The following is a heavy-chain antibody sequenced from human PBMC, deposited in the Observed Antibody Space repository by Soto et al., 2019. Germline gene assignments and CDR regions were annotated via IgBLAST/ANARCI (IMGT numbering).Heavy chain of an antibody. V-gene: IGHV3-30-3*01. CDR2: ISYDGSNK. CDR3: DRVENWNYCFDY. D-gene: IGHD1-7*01. Sequence: GWSLRLSCAASGFTFSSYAMHWVRQAPGKGLEWVAGISYDGSNKYYADSVKGRFTISRDNSKNTLYLQMNSLRAEDTAVYYCDRVENWNYCFDYWGQGTLVTVSS. CDR1: GFTFSSYA. J-gene: IGHJ4*02.